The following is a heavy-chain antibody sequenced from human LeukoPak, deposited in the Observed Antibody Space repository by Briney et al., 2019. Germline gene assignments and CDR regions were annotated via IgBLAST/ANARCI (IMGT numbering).Heavy chain of an antibody. Sequence: SETLSLTCIVSGGSISSSIYYWAWVRQPPGKGLEWIGTVFYNGATQYSPSLRSRVTMSVDTSKNQFSLKLSSVTAADTAVYYRARLYDYGDPTTDYWGQGTLVTVSS. CDR2: VFYNGAT. J-gene: IGHJ4*02. CDR1: GGSISSSIYY. V-gene: IGHV4-39*07. CDR3: ARLYDYGDPTTDY. D-gene: IGHD4-17*01.